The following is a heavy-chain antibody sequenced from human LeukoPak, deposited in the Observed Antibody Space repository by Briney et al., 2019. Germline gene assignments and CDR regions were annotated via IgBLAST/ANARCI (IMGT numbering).Heavy chain of an antibody. J-gene: IGHJ4*02. Sequence: PSETLSLTCTVSGGSISSSSYYWGWIRQPPGKGLEWIGSIYYSGSTYYNPSLKSRVTISVDTSKNQFSLKLSSVTAADTAVYYCARYTAMNRFLDYWGQGTLVTVSS. D-gene: IGHD5-18*01. V-gene: IGHV4-39*07. CDR3: ARYTAMNRFLDY. CDR1: GGSISSSSYY. CDR2: IYYSGST.